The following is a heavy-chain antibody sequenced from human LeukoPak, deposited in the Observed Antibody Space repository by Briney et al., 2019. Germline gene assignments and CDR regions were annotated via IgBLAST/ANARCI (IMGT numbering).Heavy chain of an antibody. CDR3: AKVPNSGNYYYFDY. V-gene: IGHV3-23*01. CDR2: ISGSGTNT. D-gene: IGHD1-26*01. CDR1: GFAFSTYA. Sequence: PGGSLRLSCAASGFAFSTYAMSWVRQAPGKGLEWVSAISGSGTNTYYADSVKGRFTISRDNSKNTLYLQMNSLRAEDTAVYFCAKVPNSGNYYYFDYWGQETPVTVSS. J-gene: IGHJ4*02.